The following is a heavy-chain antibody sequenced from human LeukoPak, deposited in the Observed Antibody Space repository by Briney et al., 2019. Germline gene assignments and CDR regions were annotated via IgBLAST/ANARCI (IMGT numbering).Heavy chain of an antibody. CDR1: GFTFSSYG. D-gene: IGHD2-15*01. Sequence: GGSLRLSCAASGFTFSSYGMHWVRQAPGTGLEWVGRIKSKTDGGTTDYAAPVKGRFTISRDDSKNTLYLQMNSLKTEDTAVYYCTTDPSVANDYYYYGMGVWGQGTPVTVSS. CDR3: TTDPSVANDYYYYGMGV. CDR2: IKSKTDGGTT. V-gene: IGHV3-15*01. J-gene: IGHJ6*02.